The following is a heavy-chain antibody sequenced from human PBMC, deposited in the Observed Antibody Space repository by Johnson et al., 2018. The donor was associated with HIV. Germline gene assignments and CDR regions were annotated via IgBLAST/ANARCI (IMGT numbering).Heavy chain of an antibody. CDR2: ICTAGDT. D-gene: IGHD6-19*01. J-gene: IGHJ3*02. V-gene: IGHV3-13*01. CDR3: TRLYSSGWYGSAFDI. CDR1: GFTFSSYD. Sequence: VQLVESGGGLVQPGGSLRLSCAASGFTFSSYDMHWVRQATGKGLEWVSAICTAGDTYYPGSVKGRFTISRENAKNSLYLQMNSLKTEDTAVYYCTRLYSSGWYGSAFDIWGQGTMVTVSS.